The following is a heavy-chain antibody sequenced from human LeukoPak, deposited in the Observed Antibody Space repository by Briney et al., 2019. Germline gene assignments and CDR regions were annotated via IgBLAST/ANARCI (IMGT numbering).Heavy chain of an antibody. CDR2: MNPNSGNT. D-gene: IGHD3-3*01. CDR3: ARADRDFWSGYLYYFDY. V-gene: IGHV1-8*03. J-gene: IGHJ4*02. Sequence: ASVKVSCKASGYTFTSYDINWVRQATGQGLEWMGWMNPNSGNTGHAQKFQGRVTITRNTSISTAYMELSSLRSEDTAVYYCARADRDFWSGYLYYFDYWGQGTLVTVSS. CDR1: GYTFTSYD.